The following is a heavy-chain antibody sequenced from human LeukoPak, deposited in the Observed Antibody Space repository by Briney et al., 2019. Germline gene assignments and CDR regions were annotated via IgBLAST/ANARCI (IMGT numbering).Heavy chain of an antibody. V-gene: IGHV3-30*04. CDR1: GFTFSNYP. D-gene: IGHD7-27*01. CDR3: ARGPPNWGYDY. Sequence: GGSLRLSCAASGFTFSNYPMHWVRQAPGKGLEWVAAISYIETHNSYVDSVKGRFTISRDNSKNTLYLQMNSLRGEDTAVYYCARGPPNWGYDYWGPGTLVTVSS. CDR2: ISYIETHN. J-gene: IGHJ4*02.